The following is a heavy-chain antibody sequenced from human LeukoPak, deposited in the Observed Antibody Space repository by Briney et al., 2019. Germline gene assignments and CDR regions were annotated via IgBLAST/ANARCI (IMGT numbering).Heavy chain of an antibody. V-gene: IGHV4-59*01. CDR3: ARDNNDFWSGNYFDY. D-gene: IGHD3-3*01. Sequence: SETLSLTCTVSGGSISSYYWSWIRQPPGKGLEWIGYIYYSGSTNYNPSLKSRVTISVDTSKNQFSLKLSSVTAADTAVYYCARDNNDFWSGNYFDYWGQGTLVTVS. CDR1: GGSISSYY. J-gene: IGHJ4*02. CDR2: IYYSGST.